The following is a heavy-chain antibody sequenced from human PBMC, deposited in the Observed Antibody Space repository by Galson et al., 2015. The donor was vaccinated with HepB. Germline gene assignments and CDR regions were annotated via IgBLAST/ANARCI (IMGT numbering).Heavy chain of an antibody. Sequence: SLRLSCAASGFPFSSYAMSWVRQTPGKGLEWVSTISDSGHITLCADSVKGRFTISRDNSKNSLYLQMNSLRAEDTALFYCAAGNCSSPTCYNFDSWGPGILVTVSS. CDR3: AAGNCSSPTCYNFDS. V-gene: IGHV3-23*01. J-gene: IGHJ4*02. CDR2: ISDSGHIT. CDR1: GFPFSSYA. D-gene: IGHD2-2*02.